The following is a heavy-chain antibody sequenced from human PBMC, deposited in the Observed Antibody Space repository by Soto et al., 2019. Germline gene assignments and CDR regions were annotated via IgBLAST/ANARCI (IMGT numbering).Heavy chain of an antibody. CDR1: GYTFTSYA. CDR3: ASLYDDTSGNFDY. Sequence: ASVKVSCKASGYTFTSYAMHWVRQAPGQRLEWMGWINAGNGNTKYSRKFQGRVTITRDTSASTAYMDLSSLRSEDTAVYYCASLYDDTSGNFDYWGQGTLVTAPQ. V-gene: IGHV1-3*01. D-gene: IGHD3-22*01. J-gene: IGHJ4*02. CDR2: INAGNGNT.